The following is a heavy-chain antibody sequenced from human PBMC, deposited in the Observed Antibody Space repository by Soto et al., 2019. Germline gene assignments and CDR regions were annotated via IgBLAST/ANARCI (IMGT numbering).Heavy chain of an antibody. CDR2: IWADGSDK. CDR1: GFTFSDSG. Sequence: QVQLVESGGGVVQPGGSLRLSCATSGFTFSDSGMHWVRQAPGKGLEWVAVIWADGSDKSYADSVEGRFTISRDNSKKTQFLQKNNRRGEEAGVYFCVGGEPETAASGWGGGFDYWGQGTLVTVSS. CDR3: VGGEPETAASGWGGGFDY. V-gene: IGHV3-33*01. J-gene: IGHJ4*02. D-gene: IGHD3-16*01.